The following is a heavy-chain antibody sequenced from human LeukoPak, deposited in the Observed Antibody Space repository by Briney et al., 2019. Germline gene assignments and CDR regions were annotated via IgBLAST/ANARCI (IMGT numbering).Heavy chain of an antibody. Sequence: GGSLRHSCAASGFTFSSYAMSWVRQAPGKGLEWVSAISGSGANTYYADSVKGRFTVSRDNSKNTLYLQMNSLRAEDTAVYYCAKDRIAVPGTDRFEYFDYWGQGTLVTVSS. CDR3: AKDRIAVPGTDRFEYFDY. V-gene: IGHV3-23*01. CDR1: GFTFSSYA. J-gene: IGHJ4*02. CDR2: ISGSGANT. D-gene: IGHD6-19*01.